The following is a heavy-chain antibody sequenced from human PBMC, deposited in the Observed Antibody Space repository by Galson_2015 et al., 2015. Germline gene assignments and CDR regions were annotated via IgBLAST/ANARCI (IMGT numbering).Heavy chain of an antibody. J-gene: IGHJ4*02. D-gene: IGHD5-18*01. CDR3: AKDYGGTAMGKYYFDY. V-gene: IGHV3-23*01. CDR1: GFTISNNY. CDR2: ISASGGST. Sequence: SLRLSCAASGFTISNNYMSWVRQAPGKGLEWVSGISASGGSTYYADSVKGRFTISRDSSKNTLYLQMNSLRPEDTAVYYCAKDYGGTAMGKYYFDYWGQGTLVSVSS.